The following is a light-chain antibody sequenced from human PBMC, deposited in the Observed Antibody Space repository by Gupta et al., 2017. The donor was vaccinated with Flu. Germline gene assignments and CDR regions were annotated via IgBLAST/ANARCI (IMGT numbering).Light chain of an antibody. CDR2: AAS. Sequence: DIQMTQSPSSLSASVGDRVTITCRASQDIRNDLGWYQQKPGEAPKRLIYAASSWQSGVPSRFSGSGYGKEFTLTISSRQPEDFASYYCRQHNNFLPRTFGQGTKVEFK. CDR1: QDIRND. CDR3: RQHNNFLPRT. V-gene: IGKV1-17*01. J-gene: IGKJ1*01.